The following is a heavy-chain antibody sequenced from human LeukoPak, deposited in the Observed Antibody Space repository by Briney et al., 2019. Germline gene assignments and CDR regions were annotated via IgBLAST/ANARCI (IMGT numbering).Heavy chain of an antibody. D-gene: IGHD3-10*01. CDR3: ARDTRWMVRGVIIHNNWFDP. V-gene: IGHV1-18*01. Sequence: ASVKVSCKASGYTFTSYGISWVRQAPGQGLEWMGWISAYNGNTNYAQKLQGRVTMTTDASTSTAYMELRSLRSDDTAVYYCARDTRWMVRGVIIHNNWFDPWGQGTLVTVSS. J-gene: IGHJ5*02. CDR2: ISAYNGNT. CDR1: GYTFTSYG.